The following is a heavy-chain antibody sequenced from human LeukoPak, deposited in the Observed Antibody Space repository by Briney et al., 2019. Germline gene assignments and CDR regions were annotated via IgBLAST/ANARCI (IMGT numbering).Heavy chain of an antibody. CDR3: ARAPPMLYADYYGMDV. Sequence: GGSLRLSCAASGFTFSSYDMHRVRQATGKGLEWVSAIGTAGDTYYPGSVKGRFTISRENAKNSLYLQMNSLRAGDTAVYYCARAPPMLYADYYGMDVWGQGTTVTVSS. D-gene: IGHD2-8*01. J-gene: IGHJ6*02. V-gene: IGHV3-13*01. CDR2: IGTAGDT. CDR1: GFTFSSYD.